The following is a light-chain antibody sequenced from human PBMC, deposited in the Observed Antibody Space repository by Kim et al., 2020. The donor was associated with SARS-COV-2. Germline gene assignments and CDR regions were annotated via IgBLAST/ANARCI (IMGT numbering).Light chain of an antibody. CDR3: QSYDSSLSGFF. CDR1: SPNIGAGYD. J-gene: IGLJ1*01. Sequence: QSVLAQPPSVSGAPGQRVTISCIGTSPNIGAGYDVHWYQQLPGAAPTLLIYSNDKRPAGIPDRFSASKSATSASLAIAGLQAEDEADYYCQSYDSSLSGFFFGTGTKVTVL. CDR2: SND. V-gene: IGLV1-40*01.